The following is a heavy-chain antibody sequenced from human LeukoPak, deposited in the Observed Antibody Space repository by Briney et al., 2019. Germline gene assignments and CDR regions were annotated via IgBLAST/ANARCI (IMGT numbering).Heavy chain of an antibody. J-gene: IGHJ3*02. CDR1: GITFSSYA. CDR2: ISYDGSNK. CDR3: ARDHPSQQLPHI. V-gene: IGHV3-30-3*01. D-gene: IGHD6-13*01. Sequence: PGRSLRLSCAASGITFSSYAMHWVRQAPGKGLEWVAVISYDGSNKYYADSVKGRFTISRDNSKNTLYLQMNSLRAEDTAVYYCARDHPSQQLPHIWGQGTMVTVSS.